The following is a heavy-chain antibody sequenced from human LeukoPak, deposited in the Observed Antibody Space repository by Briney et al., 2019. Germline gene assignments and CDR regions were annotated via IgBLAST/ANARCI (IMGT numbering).Heavy chain of an antibody. CDR3: ARAKSGDCSSTSCYTASYYYYMDV. CDR1: GYTFTSYD. V-gene: IGHV1-18*01. CDR2: ISAYNGNT. D-gene: IGHD2-2*02. Sequence: ASVKVSCKASGYTFTSYDINWVRQATGQGLEWMGWISAYNGNTNYAQKLQGRVTITTDESTSTAYMELSSLRSEDTAVYYCARAKSGDCSSTSCYTASYYYYMDVWGKGTTVTVSS. J-gene: IGHJ6*03.